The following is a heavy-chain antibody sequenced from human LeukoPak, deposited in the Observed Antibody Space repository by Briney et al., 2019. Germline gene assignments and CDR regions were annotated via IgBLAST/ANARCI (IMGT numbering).Heavy chain of an antibody. CDR2: IIPIFGTA. CDR1: GGTFSSYA. Sequence: SVKVSCKASGGTFSSYAISWVRQAPGQGLEWMGGIIPIFGTANHAQKFQGRVTITADESTSTAYMELSSLRSEDTAVYYCARDGVGDFGAFDIWGQGTMVTVSS. D-gene: IGHD3-10*01. J-gene: IGHJ3*02. V-gene: IGHV1-69*01. CDR3: ARDGVGDFGAFDI.